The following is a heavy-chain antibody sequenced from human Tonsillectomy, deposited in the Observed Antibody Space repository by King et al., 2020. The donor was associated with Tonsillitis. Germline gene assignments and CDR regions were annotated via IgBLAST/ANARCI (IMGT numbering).Heavy chain of an antibody. Sequence: VQLVESGGGLVKPGGSLRLSCAASGFSFGGYTMNWVRQAPGKGLEWVSNLNSGSTSISYADSVRGRFTISRDNSKNSVFLHMNNLRGEDTGIYYCTKIHDYGDNGDYGMDVWGQGTTVIVSS. CDR1: GFSFGGYT. J-gene: IGHJ6*02. V-gene: IGHV3-21*01. CDR3: TKIHDYGDNGDYGMDV. D-gene: IGHD4-17*01. CDR2: LNSGSTSI.